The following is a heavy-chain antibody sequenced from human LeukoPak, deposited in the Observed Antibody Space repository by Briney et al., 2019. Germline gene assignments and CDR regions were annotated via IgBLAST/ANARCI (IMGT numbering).Heavy chain of an antibody. J-gene: IGHJ3*02. Sequence: ASVKVSCKASGYTFTSYYMHWVRQAPGQGLEWMGWINPNSGGTYYAQKFQGRVTMTRDTSISTAYMELSRLRSDDTAVYYCTRGVLEWLLGDAFDIWGQGTMVTVSS. V-gene: IGHV1-2*02. CDR1: GYTFTSYY. CDR3: TRGVLEWLLGDAFDI. D-gene: IGHD3-3*01. CDR2: INPNSGGT.